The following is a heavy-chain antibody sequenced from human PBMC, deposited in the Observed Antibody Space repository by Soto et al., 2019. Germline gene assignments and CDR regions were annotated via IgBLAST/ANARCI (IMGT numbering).Heavy chain of an antibody. J-gene: IGHJ4*02. Sequence: GGALRLSCAASGFTFSSYGNHGGRQAPGKGLGWVAVISYDGSNKYYADSVKGRSTISRDNSKNTLYLQMNSLRAEDTAVYYCVYDVGGQWLANFDYWGKGTLVTVSS. CDR2: ISYDGSNK. V-gene: IGHV3-30*18. CDR1: GFTFSSYG. D-gene: IGHD6-19*01. CDR3: VYDVGGQWLANFDY.